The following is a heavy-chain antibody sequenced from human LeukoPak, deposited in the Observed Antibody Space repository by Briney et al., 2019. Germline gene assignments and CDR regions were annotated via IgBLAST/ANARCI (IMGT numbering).Heavy chain of an antibody. CDR3: ARRGERGYSGYDYTVDY. CDR1: GGTFSSYA. V-gene: IGHV1-69*04. D-gene: IGHD5-12*01. CDR2: IIPILGIA. Sequence: VASVKVSCKASGGTFSSYAISWVRQAPEQGLEWMGRIIPILGIANYAQKFQGRVTITADKSTSTAYMELSSLRSEDTAVYYCARRGERGYSGYDYTVDYWGQGTLVTVSS. J-gene: IGHJ4*02.